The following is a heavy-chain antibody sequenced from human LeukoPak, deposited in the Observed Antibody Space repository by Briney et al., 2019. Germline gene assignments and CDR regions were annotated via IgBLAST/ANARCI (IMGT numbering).Heavy chain of an antibody. V-gene: IGHV3-23*01. J-gene: IGHJ4*02. CDR3: ARGDDFSGDY. Sequence: PGGSLRLSCAASGFTFSSYAMSWVRQAPGKGLEWVSAISGSGGSTYYADSVKGRFTISRDNAKNSLYLQMNSLRAEDTAIYYCARGDDFSGDYWGQGTLVTVSS. CDR2: ISGSGGST. D-gene: IGHD3-16*01. CDR1: GFTFSSYA.